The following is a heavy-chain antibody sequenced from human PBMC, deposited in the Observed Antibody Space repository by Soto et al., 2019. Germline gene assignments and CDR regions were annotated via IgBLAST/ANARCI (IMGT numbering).Heavy chain of an antibody. V-gene: IGHV4-30-4*01. CDR3: ARDLPAMWQLEDYYYYGMDV. D-gene: IGHD6-6*01. J-gene: IGHJ6*02. CDR1: GGSISSGDYY. CDR2: IYYSGST. Sequence: PSETLSLTCTVSGGSISSGDYYWSWIRQPPGRGLEWIGYIYYSGSTYYNPSLKSRVTISVDTSKNQFSLKLSSVTAADTAVYYCARDLPAMWQLEDYYYYGMDVWGQGTTVTSP.